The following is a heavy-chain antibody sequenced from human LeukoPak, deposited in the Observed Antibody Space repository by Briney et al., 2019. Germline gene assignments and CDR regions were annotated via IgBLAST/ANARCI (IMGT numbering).Heavy chain of an antibody. CDR2: IYSGGST. D-gene: IGHD4-11*01. CDR3: ASRATVTTDRFWFDP. J-gene: IGHJ5*02. V-gene: IGHV3-53*01. Sequence: GGSLRLSCAASGFTVSSNYMSWVRQAPGKGLKWVSVIYSGGSTYYADSVKGRFTISRDNSKNTLYLQMNSLRAEDTAVYYCASRATVTTDRFWFDPWGQGTLVTDSS. CDR1: GFTVSSNY.